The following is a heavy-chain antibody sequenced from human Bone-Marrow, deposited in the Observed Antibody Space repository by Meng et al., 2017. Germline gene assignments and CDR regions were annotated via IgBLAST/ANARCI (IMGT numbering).Heavy chain of an antibody. J-gene: IGHJ4*02. CDR3: ARGSPPSYYYGSGKHDFDY. CDR1: GGSISSGSYY. V-gene: IGHV4-61*02. D-gene: IGHD3-10*01. Sequence: SETLSLTCTVSGGSISSGSYYWSWIRQPAGKGLEWIRRIYTSGSTNYNPSLKSRVTISVDTSKNQFSLKLSSVTAADTAVYYCARGSPPSYYYGSGKHDFDYWGQGTLVTVSS. CDR2: IYTSGST.